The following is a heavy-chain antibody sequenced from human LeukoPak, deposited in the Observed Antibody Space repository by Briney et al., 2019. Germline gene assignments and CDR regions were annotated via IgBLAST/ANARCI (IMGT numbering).Heavy chain of an antibody. D-gene: IGHD3-10*01. CDR3: TSEEMVGGSGSYYGMDV. CDR2: IEASSHGGTT. J-gene: IGHJ6*02. Sequence: GGSLRLSCTTSGFTFGGHTMHWVRQAPGKGLEWVGFIEASSHGGTTEYAASVKGRFTISRDDSKSIAHLQMNSLKTEDTAVYYCTSEEMVGGSGSYYGMDVWGQGTTVTVSS. CDR1: GFTFGGHT. V-gene: IGHV3-49*04.